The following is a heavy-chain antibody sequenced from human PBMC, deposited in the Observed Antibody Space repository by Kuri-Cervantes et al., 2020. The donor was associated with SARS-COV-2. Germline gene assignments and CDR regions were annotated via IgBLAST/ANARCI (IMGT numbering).Heavy chain of an antibody. CDR2: ISAYNGNT. Sequence: ASVKVSCKASGYTFTSYGISWVRQAPGQGLEWMGWISAYNGNTNYAQKFQGRVTMTRNTSISTAYMELSSLRSEDTAVYYCARGEERAARGNYYYYYGMDVWGQGTTVTVSS. CDR3: ARGEERAARGNYYYYYGMDV. CDR1: GYTFTSYG. V-gene: IGHV1-18*01. D-gene: IGHD6-6*01. J-gene: IGHJ6*02.